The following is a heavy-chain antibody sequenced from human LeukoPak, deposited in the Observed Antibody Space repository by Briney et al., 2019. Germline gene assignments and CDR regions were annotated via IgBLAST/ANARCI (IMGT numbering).Heavy chain of an antibody. V-gene: IGHV3-21*01. CDR2: ISSSSSYI. D-gene: IGHD3-3*02. Sequence: PGGSLRLSCAASGFTFSNYNMNWVRQAPGKGLECVSSISSSSSYIYYADSVKGRFTISRDNAKNSLYLQMNSLRAEDTAVYYCARDFESFSSNWFDPWGQGTLVTVSS. CDR3: ARDFESFSSNWFDP. J-gene: IGHJ5*02. CDR1: GFTFSNYN.